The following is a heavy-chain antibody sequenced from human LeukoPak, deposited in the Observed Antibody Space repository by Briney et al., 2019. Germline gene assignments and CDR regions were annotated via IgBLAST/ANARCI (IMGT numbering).Heavy chain of an antibody. CDR2: LYYSGST. D-gene: IGHD3/OR15-3a*01. CDR3: ARQTGSGLFILP. J-gene: IGHJ4*02. V-gene: IGHV4-39*01. Sequence: SETLSLTCTVSGDSFRSSTYYWGWIRQPPGRGLEWIGSLYYSGSTYYNASLKSQVSISIDTSKNQFSLRLTSVTAADTAVYYCARQTGSGLFILPGGQGTLVTVSS. CDR1: GDSFRSSTYY.